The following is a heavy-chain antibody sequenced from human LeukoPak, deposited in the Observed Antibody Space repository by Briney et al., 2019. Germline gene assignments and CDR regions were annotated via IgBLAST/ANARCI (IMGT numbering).Heavy chain of an antibody. CDR3: ARTPYCSSGSCSRFDP. D-gene: IGHD2-15*01. CDR1: DYSFRSGYY. Sequence: SETLSLTGAVSDYSFRSGYYWGWIRQPPREGLEWIGSNYDSRCTSYNPALKSRATISVDTSKNQFSRKLSSVNAADTDLYYCARTPYCSSGSCSRFDPWGQGTLVTVSS. J-gene: IGHJ5*02. V-gene: IGHV4-38-2*01. CDR2: NYDSRCT.